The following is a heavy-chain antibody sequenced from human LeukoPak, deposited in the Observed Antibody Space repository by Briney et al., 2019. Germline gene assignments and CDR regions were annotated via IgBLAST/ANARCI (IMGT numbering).Heavy chain of an antibody. CDR1: GYTLTSYY. Sequence: GASVKVSCKASGYTLTSYYMHWVRQAPGQGLEWMGLINPNGGSTFYAQKFQGRVTMTTDTSTSTAYMELRSLRSDDTAVYYCARAYSSGSAFDIWGQGTMVTVSS. J-gene: IGHJ3*02. V-gene: IGHV1-46*01. D-gene: IGHD6-25*01. CDR2: INPNGGST. CDR3: ARAYSSGSAFDI.